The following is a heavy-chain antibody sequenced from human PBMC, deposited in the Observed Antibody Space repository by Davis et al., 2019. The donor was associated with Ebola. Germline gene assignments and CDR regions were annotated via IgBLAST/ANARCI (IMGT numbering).Heavy chain of an antibody. CDR3: AKDDYYGRDSPFDY. J-gene: IGHJ4*02. V-gene: IGHV3-23*01. CDR1: GFTFSSYA. CDR2: ISGSGGST. Sequence: GESLKISCAASGFTFSSYAMSWVRQAPGKGLEWVSAISGSGGSTYYADSVKGRFSISRDNSKNTLYLQMNSLRAEDTAVYYCAKDDYYGRDSPFDYWGQGTLVTVSS. D-gene: IGHD3-10*01.